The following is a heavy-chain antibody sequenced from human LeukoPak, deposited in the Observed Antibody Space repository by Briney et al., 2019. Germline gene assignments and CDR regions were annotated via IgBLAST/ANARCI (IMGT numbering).Heavy chain of an antibody. V-gene: IGHV3-23*01. CDR2: ISGSGGST. J-gene: IGHJ3*02. D-gene: IGHD4-17*01. Sequence: GGSLRLSCAASGFTFSSYAMSWVRQAPGKGLEWVSAISGSGGSTYYADFVKGRFTISRDNSKNTLYLQMNSLRAEDTAVYYCAKDDYGDPGAFDIWGQGTMVTVSS. CDR1: GFTFSSYA. CDR3: AKDDYGDPGAFDI.